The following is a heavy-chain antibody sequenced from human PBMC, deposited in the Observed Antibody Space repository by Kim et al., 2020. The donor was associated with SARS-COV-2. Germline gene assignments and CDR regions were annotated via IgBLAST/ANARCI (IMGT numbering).Heavy chain of an antibody. CDR1: GGSFSGYY. CDR3: ARVKLLWFGEGLYFDY. D-gene: IGHD3-10*01. J-gene: IGHJ4*02. Sequence: SETLSLTCAVYGGSFSGYYWSWIRQPPGKGLEWIGEINHSGSTNYNPSLKSRVTISVDTSKNQFSLKLSSVTAADTAVYYCARVKLLWFGEGLYFDYWGQGTLVTVSS. CDR2: INHSGST. V-gene: IGHV4-34*01.